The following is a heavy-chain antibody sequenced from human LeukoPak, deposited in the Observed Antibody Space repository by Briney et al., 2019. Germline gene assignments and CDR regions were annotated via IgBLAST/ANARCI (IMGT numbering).Heavy chain of an antibody. Sequence: SQTLSLTCTVSGGSISSYYWSWLRQPPGKGLEWIGRIYTSGSTNYNPSLKSRVTISVDTSKNQFSLKLSSVTAADTAVYYCARAYPYSGSKGAFDIWGQGTMVTVSS. CDR3: ARAYPYSGSKGAFDI. CDR2: IYTSGST. J-gene: IGHJ3*02. V-gene: IGHV4-4*08. D-gene: IGHD1-26*01. CDR1: GGSISSYY.